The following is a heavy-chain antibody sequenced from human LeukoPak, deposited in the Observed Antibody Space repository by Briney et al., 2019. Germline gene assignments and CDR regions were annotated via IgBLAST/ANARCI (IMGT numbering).Heavy chain of an antibody. D-gene: IGHD3-10*01. CDR2: ISGSGGST. Sequence: GGSLRLSCAASGFTFSSYAMSWVRQAPGKGLEWVSAISGSGGSTYYADSVKGRFTISRDNSKNALYLQMNSLRAEDTAVYYCAKDRRGALYPYFDYWGQGTLVTVSS. V-gene: IGHV3-23*01. J-gene: IGHJ4*02. CDR3: AKDRRGALYPYFDY. CDR1: GFTFSSYA.